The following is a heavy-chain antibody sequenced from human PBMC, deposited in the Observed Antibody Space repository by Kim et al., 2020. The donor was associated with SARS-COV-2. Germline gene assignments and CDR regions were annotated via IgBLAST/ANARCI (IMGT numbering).Heavy chain of an antibody. Sequence: ASVKVSCKASGYTFTSYAMHWVRQAPGQRLEWMGWINAGNGNTKYSQKFQGRVTITRDTSASTAYMELSSLRSEDTAVYYCAREEEYYDFWSGYPNYWGQGTLVTVSS. CDR3: AREEEYYDFWSGYPNY. CDR1: GYTFTSYA. D-gene: IGHD3-3*01. J-gene: IGHJ4*02. V-gene: IGHV1-3*01. CDR2: INAGNGNT.